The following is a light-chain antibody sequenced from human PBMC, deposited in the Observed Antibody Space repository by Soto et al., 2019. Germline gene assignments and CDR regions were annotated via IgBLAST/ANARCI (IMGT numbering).Light chain of an antibody. V-gene: IGKV1-39*01. CDR1: QSISTY. CDR2: AAS. Sequence: DIQMTQSPSSLSASVGDRVTITCRASQSISTYLNWYQQKPGKAPKLLISAASSLQSGVPSRFSGSGSGTDFTLTISSLQPEDFATYYCQQGDSIPPYTFGPGTKVDLK. CDR3: QQGDSIPPYT. J-gene: IGKJ3*01.